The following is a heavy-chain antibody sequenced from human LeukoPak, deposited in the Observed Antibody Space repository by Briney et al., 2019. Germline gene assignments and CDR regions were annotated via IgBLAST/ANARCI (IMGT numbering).Heavy chain of an antibody. J-gene: IGHJ4*02. Sequence: ASVKVSCKASGYTFIDYYMHWVRQAPGQGLEWMGIINPSGGGTTYAQKFQGRVTMTRDTSTSTVFMDLSSLRSEDTAVYYCGRVNVPVGMNYFDNWGQGTLVTVSS. V-gene: IGHV1-46*01. CDR3: GRVNVPVGMNYFDN. D-gene: IGHD2-2*01. CDR2: INPSGGGT. CDR1: GYTFIDYY.